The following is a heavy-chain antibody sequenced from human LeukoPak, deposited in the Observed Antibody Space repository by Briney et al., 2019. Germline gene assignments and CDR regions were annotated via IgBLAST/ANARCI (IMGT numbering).Heavy chain of an antibody. D-gene: IGHD6-19*01. V-gene: IGHV1-46*01. Sequence: GASVKVSCKASENTFTNYYMHWVRQAPGQGLEWLGLINPNGGRTAYAQNFQGRVTMTRDTSTTTLYLELSSLRSDDTAVYYCARGEVSRVIAVAATFDYWGQGTLVTVSS. J-gene: IGHJ4*02. CDR1: ENTFTNYY. CDR3: ARGEVSRVIAVAATFDY. CDR2: INPNGGRT.